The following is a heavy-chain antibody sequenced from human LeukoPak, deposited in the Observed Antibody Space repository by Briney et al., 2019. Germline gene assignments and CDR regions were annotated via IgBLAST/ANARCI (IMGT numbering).Heavy chain of an antibody. D-gene: IGHD2-2*01. CDR2: ISYDGSNK. CDR1: GFTFSSYA. J-gene: IGHJ4*02. CDR3: ARGSNIVVVPAAIPIDY. Sequence: GGSLRLSCAASGFTFSSYAMHWVRQAPGKGLEWVAVISYDGSNKYYADSVKGRFTISRDNSKNTLYLQMNSLRAEDTAVYYCARGSNIVVVPAAIPIDYWGQGTLVTVSS. V-gene: IGHV3-30-3*01.